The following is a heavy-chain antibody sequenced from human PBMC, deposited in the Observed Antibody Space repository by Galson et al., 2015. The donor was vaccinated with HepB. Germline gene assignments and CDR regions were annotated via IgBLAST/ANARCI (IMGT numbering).Heavy chain of an antibody. V-gene: IGHV1-69*13. D-gene: IGHD2/OR15-2a*01. CDR2: IIPIFGTA. J-gene: IGHJ2*01. CDR3: ARGRLFWYFDL. Sequence: SVKVSCKASGGTFSSYAISWVRQAPGQGLEWMGGIIPIFGTANYAQKFQGRVTITADESTSTAYMGLRSLRSDDTAVYYCARGRLFWYFDLWGRGTLVTVSS. CDR1: GGTFSSYA.